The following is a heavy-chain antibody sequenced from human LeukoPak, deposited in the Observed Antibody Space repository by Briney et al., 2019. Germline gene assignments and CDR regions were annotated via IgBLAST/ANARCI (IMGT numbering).Heavy chain of an antibody. J-gene: IGHJ5*02. CDR2: IIPILGTA. D-gene: IGHD1-7*01. CDR3: ARDLTGTNWFDP. V-gene: IGHV1-69*05. Sequence: ASVKVSCKASGGTFSSYAISWVRQAPGQGLEWMEGIIPILGTANYAQKFQGRVTITTDESTSTAYMELSSLRSEDTAVYYCARDLTGTNWFDPWGQGTLVTVSS. CDR1: GGTFSSYA.